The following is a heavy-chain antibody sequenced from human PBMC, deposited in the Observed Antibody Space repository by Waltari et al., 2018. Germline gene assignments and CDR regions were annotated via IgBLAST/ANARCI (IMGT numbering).Heavy chain of an antibody. J-gene: IGHJ3*02. CDR2: INSDGSST. CDR1: GFTFSSYW. D-gene: IGHD2-15*01. V-gene: IGHV3-74*01. Sequence: EVQLVESGGGLVQPGGSLRLSCAASGFTFSSYWMHWVRQAPGKGLVWVSRINSDGSSTSYADSVKGRFTISRDNAKNTLYLQMNSLRAEDTAVYYCARDLDKVVAGEAFDIWGQGTMVTVSS. CDR3: ARDLDKVVAGEAFDI.